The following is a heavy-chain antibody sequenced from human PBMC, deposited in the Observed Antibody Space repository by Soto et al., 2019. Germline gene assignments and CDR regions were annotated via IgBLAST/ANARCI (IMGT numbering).Heavy chain of an antibody. J-gene: IGHJ5*02. D-gene: IGHD2-15*01. CDR2: INHSGST. V-gene: IGHV4-34*01. CDR1: GGSFSGYY. CDR3: ARKWDIVVVVAGPRFDP. Sequence: SETLSLTCAVYGGSFSGYYWSWIRQPPGKGLEWIGEINHSGSTNYNPSLKSRVTIPVDTSKNQFSLKLSSVTAADTAVYYCARKWDIVVVVAGPRFDPWGQGTLVTVSS.